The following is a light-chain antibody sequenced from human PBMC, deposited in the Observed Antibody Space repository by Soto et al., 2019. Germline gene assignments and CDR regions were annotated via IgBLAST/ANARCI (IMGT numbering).Light chain of an antibody. CDR2: EGS. V-gene: IGLV2-23*01. J-gene: IGLJ2*01. Sequence: QSALTQPASVSGSPGQSMTISCTGTSSDVGSYNLVSWHQQHPGKAPKLMIYEGSKRPSGVSHRFSGSKSGNTACLTISGVQAEDEADYYCCSYAVGSTLVFGGGTKLTVL. CDR1: SSDVGSYNL. CDR3: CSYAVGSTLV.